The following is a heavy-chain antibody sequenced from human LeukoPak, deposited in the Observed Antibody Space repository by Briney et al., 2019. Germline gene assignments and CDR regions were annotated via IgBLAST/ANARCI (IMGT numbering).Heavy chain of an antibody. CDR3: ARLVLPNWFDP. J-gene: IGHJ5*02. CDR2: ISSSSSYI. CDR1: GFTFSSYS. Sequence: GGSLRLSCAASGFTFSSYSLNWVRQAPGKGLEWVSSISSSSSYIYYADSVKGRFTISRNNAKNSLYLQMNSLRAEDTAVYYCARLVLPNWFDPWGQGTLVTVSS. V-gene: IGHV3-21*01. D-gene: IGHD1-7*01.